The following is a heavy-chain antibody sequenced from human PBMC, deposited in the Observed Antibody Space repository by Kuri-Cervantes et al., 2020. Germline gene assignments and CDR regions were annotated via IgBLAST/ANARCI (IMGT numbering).Heavy chain of an antibody. J-gene: IGHJ4*02. CDR2: INWNGGST. V-gene: IGHV3-20*04. CDR3: ARGCSSTSCYALFDY. D-gene: IGHD2-2*01. Sequence: GESLKISCAASGFTFDDYGMSWVRQAPGKGLEWVSGINWNGGSTGYADSVKGRFTISRDNSKNTLYLQMNSLRAEDTAVYYCARGCSSTSCYALFDYWGQGTLVTVSS. CDR1: GFTFDDYG.